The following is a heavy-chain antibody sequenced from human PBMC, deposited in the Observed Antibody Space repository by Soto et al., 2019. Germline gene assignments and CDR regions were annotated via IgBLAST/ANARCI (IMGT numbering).Heavy chain of an antibody. Sequence: PSETLSLTCTVSGGSISSGGYYWSWIRQHPGKGLEWIGYIYYSGSTYYNPSLKSRVTISVDTSKNQFSLKLSSVTAADTAVYYCARDRPGYYFDYWGQGTLVTVSS. CDR1: GGSISSGGYY. CDR2: IYYSGST. J-gene: IGHJ4*02. V-gene: IGHV4-61*08. CDR3: ARDRPGYYFDY.